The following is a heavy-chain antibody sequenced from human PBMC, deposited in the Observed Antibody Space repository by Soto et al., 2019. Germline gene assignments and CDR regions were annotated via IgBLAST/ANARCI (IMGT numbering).Heavy chain of an antibody. Sequence: SETLSLTCTVSGDSIRSYYWTWIRQPPGKGLELIGYIYYSGSTRYNPSLKGRVTISVDMSKNQFSLKLSSVIAADTAVYYCARAYGGFDNGLDVWGQGTAVTVSS. J-gene: IGHJ6*02. CDR2: IYYSGST. D-gene: IGHD5-12*01. CDR1: GDSIRSYY. CDR3: ARAYGGFDNGLDV. V-gene: IGHV4-59*01.